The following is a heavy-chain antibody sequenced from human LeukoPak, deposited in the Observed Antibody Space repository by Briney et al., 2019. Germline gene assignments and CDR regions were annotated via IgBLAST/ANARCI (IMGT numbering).Heavy chain of an antibody. CDR2: INWNSGTI. Sequence: GRSLRLSCAASGSTFDDYAMHWVRQAPGKGLEWVSGINWNSGTIDYADSVKGRFTISRDNAKNSLYLQMNSLGSEDTALYYCAKGTSGSYFRSFDYWGQGTLVTVSS. CDR1: GSTFDDYA. CDR3: AKGTSGSYFRSFDY. J-gene: IGHJ4*02. D-gene: IGHD1-26*01. V-gene: IGHV3-9*01.